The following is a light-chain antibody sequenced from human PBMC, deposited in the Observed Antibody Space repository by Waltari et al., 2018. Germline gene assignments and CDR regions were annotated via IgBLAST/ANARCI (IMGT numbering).Light chain of an antibody. CDR3: QSADSSGTYVV. Sequence: SYELTQPPSVSVSPGPTARLTCSGDALPKQYAYWYQQKPGQAPVLVMYKDNETPSGIPERFAGSSSGTTVTLTINGVQAEDEADYYCQSADSSGTYVVFGGGTKLTVL. V-gene: IGLV3-25*03. J-gene: IGLJ2*01. CDR2: KDN. CDR1: ALPKQY.